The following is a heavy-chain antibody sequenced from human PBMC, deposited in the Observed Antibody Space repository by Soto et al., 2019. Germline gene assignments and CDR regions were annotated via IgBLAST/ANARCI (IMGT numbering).Heavy chain of an antibody. CDR1: GYSFTSYW. CDR2: IDPSDSYT. J-gene: IGHJ4*02. CDR3: ARQSRLRLGELSSPFDY. Sequence: PGESLKISCKGSGYSFTSYWISWVRQMPGKGLEWMGRIDPSDSYTNYSPSFQGHVTISADKSISTAYPQWSSLKASDTAMYYCARQSRLRLGELSSPFDYWGQGTLVTVSS. D-gene: IGHD3-16*02. V-gene: IGHV5-10-1*01.